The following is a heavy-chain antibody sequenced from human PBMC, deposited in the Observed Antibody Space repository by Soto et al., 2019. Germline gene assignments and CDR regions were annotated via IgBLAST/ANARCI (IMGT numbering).Heavy chain of an antibody. D-gene: IGHD2-15*01. Sequence: GGSLRLSCAASGFTFSSCDMHWVRQATGKGLEWVSAIGTAGDTYYPGSVKGRFTITRENAKNSLYLQMNSLKAGDTAVYYCARVRCCSGGSCYRNYYYYGMDVWGQGTTVTVSS. CDR3: ARVRCCSGGSCYRNYYYYGMDV. V-gene: IGHV3-13*01. CDR2: IGTAGDT. CDR1: GFTFSSCD. J-gene: IGHJ6*02.